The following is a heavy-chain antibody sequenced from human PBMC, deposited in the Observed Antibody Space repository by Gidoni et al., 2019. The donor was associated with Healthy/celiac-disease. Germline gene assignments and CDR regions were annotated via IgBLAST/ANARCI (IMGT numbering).Heavy chain of an antibody. CDR3: ARDSIAVSFGGFDP. D-gene: IGHD6-19*01. CDR2: MNAGNGNT. CDR1: GYTFTSHA. V-gene: IGHV1-3*01. J-gene: IGHJ5*02. Sequence: QVPPVQSGDEVEKPGASVQVSCKASGYTFTSHAMHWVRPAPGQRLEWMGLMNAGNGNTKYSQKFQGRVTITRDTSASTAYMELSSLRSEDSAVYYCARDSIAVSFGGFDPLGQGTLVTVSS.